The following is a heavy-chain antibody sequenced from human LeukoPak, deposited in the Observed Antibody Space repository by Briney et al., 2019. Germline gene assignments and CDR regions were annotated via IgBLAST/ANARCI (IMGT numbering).Heavy chain of an antibody. CDR2: IYYSGST. D-gene: IGHD3-3*01. CDR3: ARYGNYDFWSGYTTTGWFDP. Sequence: TSETLSLTCTVSGGSISSYYWSWIRQPPGKGLEWIGYIYYSGSTNYNPSLKSRVTISVDTSKNQFSLKLSSVTAADTAVYYCARYGNYDFWSGYTTTGWFDPWGQGTLVTVS. J-gene: IGHJ5*02. V-gene: IGHV4-59*01. CDR1: GGSISSYY.